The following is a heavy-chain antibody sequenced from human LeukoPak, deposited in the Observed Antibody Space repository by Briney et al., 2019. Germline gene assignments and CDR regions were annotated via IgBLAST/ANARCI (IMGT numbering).Heavy chain of an antibody. CDR3: ARAVHSSETVGFDP. V-gene: IGHV3-48*01. CDR2: ISSSSSTI. Sequence: GGSLRLSCAVSGFTFSSYSMNWVRQAPGKGLEWVSYISSSSSTIYYADSVKGRFTISRDNAKNSLYLQMNSLRAEDTAVYYCARAVHSSETVGFDPWGQGTLVTVSS. CDR1: GFTFSSYS. D-gene: IGHD6-25*01. J-gene: IGHJ5*02.